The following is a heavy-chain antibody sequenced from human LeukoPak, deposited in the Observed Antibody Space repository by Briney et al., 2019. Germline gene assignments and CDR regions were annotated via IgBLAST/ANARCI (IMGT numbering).Heavy chain of an antibody. Sequence: PGGSLRLSCVASGLTFSNAWMSWVRQAPGKGLEWVSRIKSKTVGGTTDYAALVIGRFSISSDDSNNTVYLQMNSLITEHTAVYYCATDLGIAAAGTALGAFDIWGQGTMVTVSS. CDR3: ATDLGIAAAGTALGAFDI. J-gene: IGHJ3*02. CDR2: IKSKTVGGTT. CDR1: GLTFSNAW. V-gene: IGHV3-15*01. D-gene: IGHD6-13*01.